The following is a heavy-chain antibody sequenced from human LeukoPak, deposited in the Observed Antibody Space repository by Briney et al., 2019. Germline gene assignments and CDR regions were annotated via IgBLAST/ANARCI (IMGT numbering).Heavy chain of an antibody. V-gene: IGHV3-48*03. CDR2: ISSSGSTI. J-gene: IGHJ4*02. CDR3: ARLYSSGWYDFDY. Sequence: PGGSLRLSCAASGFTFSSYEMNWVRQAPGKGLEWVSYISSSGSTIYYADSVKGRFTISRDNAKNSLYLQMNSLRAEDTAVYYCARLYSSGWYDFDYSGPGTLVTVSS. CDR1: GFTFSSYE. D-gene: IGHD6-19*01.